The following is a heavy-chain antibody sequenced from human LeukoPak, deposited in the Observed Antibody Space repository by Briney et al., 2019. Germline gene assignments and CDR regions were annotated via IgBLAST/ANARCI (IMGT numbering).Heavy chain of an antibody. J-gene: IGHJ4*02. CDR2: ISSSGST. V-gene: IGHV4-39*01. Sequence: SETLSLTCTVSGDSISGRPYDWGWIRQPPGKGLEYIGSISSSGSTYYNASLQSRVTISVDASNNQFSLKLGSVTAADTAVYYCARQLYGGLDYWGQGTLVTVSS. CDR1: GDSISGRPYD. CDR3: ARQLYGGLDY. D-gene: IGHD4-23*01.